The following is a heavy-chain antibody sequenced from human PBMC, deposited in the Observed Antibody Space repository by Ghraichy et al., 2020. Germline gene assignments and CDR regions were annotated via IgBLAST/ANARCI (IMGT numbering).Heavy chain of an antibody. Sequence: GGSLRLSCAASGFTFSSYAMSWVSQAPGKGLEWVSAISGSGGSTYYADSVKGRFTISRDNSKNTLYLQMNSLRAEDTAVYYCAKDLTWIQLWLGEFDYWGQGTLVTVSS. D-gene: IGHD5-18*01. V-gene: IGHV3-23*01. J-gene: IGHJ4*02. CDR3: AKDLTWIQLWLGEFDY. CDR2: ISGSGGST. CDR1: GFTFSSYA.